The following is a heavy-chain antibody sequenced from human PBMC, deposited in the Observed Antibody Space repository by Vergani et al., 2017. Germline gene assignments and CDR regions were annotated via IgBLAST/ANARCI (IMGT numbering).Heavy chain of an antibody. CDR2: ISSSGGST. Sequence: EVQLVESGGGLVKPGGSLRLSCAASGFTFSSYSMNWVRQAPGKGLEWVSSISSSGGSTYYADSVKGRFTISRDNSKNTLYLQMNSLRAEDTAVYYCAKVGGDYGSGSSPYYYYGMDVWGQGTTVTVSS. V-gene: IGHV3-23*04. J-gene: IGHJ6*02. CDR3: AKVGGDYGSGSSPYYYYGMDV. CDR1: GFTFSSYS. D-gene: IGHD3-10*01.